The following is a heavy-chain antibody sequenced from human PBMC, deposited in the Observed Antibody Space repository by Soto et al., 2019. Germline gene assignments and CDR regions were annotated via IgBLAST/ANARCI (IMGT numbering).Heavy chain of an antibody. V-gene: IGHV3-30*18. CDR3: AKEMAVAAYY. J-gene: IGHJ4*02. Sequence: QVQLVESGGGVVQPGRSLRLSCAASGFTFSSYGMHWVRQAPGKGLEWVAVISYDGSNKYYADSVKGRFTISRDNSENTMYLQMNSLRVEDTAVYYCAKEMAVAAYYWGQGTLVTVSS. CDR2: ISYDGSNK. D-gene: IGHD6-19*01. CDR1: GFTFSSYG.